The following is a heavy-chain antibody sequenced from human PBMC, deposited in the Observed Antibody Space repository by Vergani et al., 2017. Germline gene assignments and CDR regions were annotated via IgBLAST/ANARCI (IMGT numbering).Heavy chain of an antibody. CDR3: VKDFFHGSSGLGYYMDV. Sequence: VRLLESGGGLVQPGGSLRLSCAASGFTFSSYGMHWVRQAPGKGLEWVAFIRYDGSNKYYADSVKGRFTISRDNSKNTLYLQLHNLRPDDTAVYYCVKDFFHGSSGLGYYMDVWGKGTTVIVSS. D-gene: IGHD6-25*01. CDR1: GFTFSSYG. V-gene: IGHV3-30*02. J-gene: IGHJ6*03. CDR2: IRYDGSNK.